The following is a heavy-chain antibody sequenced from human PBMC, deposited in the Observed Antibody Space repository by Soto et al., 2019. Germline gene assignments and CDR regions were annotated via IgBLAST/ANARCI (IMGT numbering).Heavy chain of an antibody. CDR2: IYYSGST. Sequence: PSETLSLTCTVSGCSICSGGYYWCWIRQHPGKGLEWIGYIYYSGSTYYNPSLKSRVTISVDTSKNQFSLKLSSVTAADTAVYYCARGNAFWSGYYNWFDPWGQGTLVTVSS. CDR3: ARGNAFWSGYYNWFDP. V-gene: IGHV4-31*03. J-gene: IGHJ5*02. D-gene: IGHD3-3*01. CDR1: GCSICSGGYY.